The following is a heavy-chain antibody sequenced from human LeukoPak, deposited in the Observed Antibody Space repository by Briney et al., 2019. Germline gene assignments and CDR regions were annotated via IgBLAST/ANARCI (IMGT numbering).Heavy chain of an antibody. CDR1: GFTFSSYG. CDR3: AKDLVGRGSYSDRGMDV. Sequence: GGSLRLSCAASGFTFSSYGMHWVRQAPGKGLEWVAVISYDGSNKYYADSVKGRFTISRDNPKNTLYLQMNSLRAEDTAVYYCAKDLVGRGSYSDRGMDVWGKGTTVTVSS. CDR2: ISYDGSNK. V-gene: IGHV3-30*18. D-gene: IGHD3-10*01. J-gene: IGHJ6*04.